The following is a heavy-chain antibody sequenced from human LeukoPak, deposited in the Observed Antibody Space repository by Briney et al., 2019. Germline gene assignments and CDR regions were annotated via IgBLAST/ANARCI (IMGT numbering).Heavy chain of an antibody. CDR1: GGSVSSYY. CDR3: ARGRPSGTAYDAFDI. CDR2: IYTSGST. J-gene: IGHJ3*02. Sequence: SETLSLTCTVSGGSVSSYYWSWIRQPAGKGLEWIGRIYTSGSTNYNRSLKSRVTMSLDTSKNQFSLRVTSVTAADTAVYYCARGRPSGTAYDAFDIWGPGTTVTVSS. D-gene: IGHD1-1*01. V-gene: IGHV4-4*07.